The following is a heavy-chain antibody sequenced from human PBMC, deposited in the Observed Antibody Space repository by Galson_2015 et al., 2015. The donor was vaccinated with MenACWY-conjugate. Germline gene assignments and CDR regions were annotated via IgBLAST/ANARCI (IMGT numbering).Heavy chain of an antibody. J-gene: IGHJ4*02. V-gene: IGHV3-49*03. CDR1: GFTFGDYA. D-gene: IGHD3-3*01. CDR3: TRDPPLGSWSYFDY. CDR2: IRSKAHGGTT. Sequence: SLRLSCAASGFTFGDYAMSWFRQAPGKGLEWVGFIRSKAHGGTTEYAASVKGRFTISRDDSKSIAYLQMNSLKTEDTAVYYCTRDPPLGSWSYFDYWGQGTLVTVPS.